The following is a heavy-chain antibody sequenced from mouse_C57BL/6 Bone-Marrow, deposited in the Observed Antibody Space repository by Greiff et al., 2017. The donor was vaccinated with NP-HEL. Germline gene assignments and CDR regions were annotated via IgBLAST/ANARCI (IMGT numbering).Heavy chain of an antibody. CDR1: GYTFTSYG. V-gene: IGHV1-81*01. CDR2: IYPRSGNT. Sequence: VQLQQSGAELARPGASVKLSCKASGYTFTSYGISWVKQRTGQGLEWIGEIYPRSGNTYYNEKFKGKATLTADKSSSTAYMELRSLTSEDSAVYFCARSYYYGSSLYYYAMDYWGQGTSVTVSS. D-gene: IGHD1-1*01. CDR3: ARSYYYGSSLYYYAMDY. J-gene: IGHJ4*01.